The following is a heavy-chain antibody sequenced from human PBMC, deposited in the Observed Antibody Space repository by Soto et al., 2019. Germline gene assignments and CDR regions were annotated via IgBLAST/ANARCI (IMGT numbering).Heavy chain of an antibody. CDR3: ARDQDYDSSGYYGPYYYGMDV. CDR2: IWYDGSNK. V-gene: IGHV3-33*01. J-gene: IGHJ6*02. CDR1: GFTFSSYG. D-gene: IGHD3-22*01. Sequence: GGSLRLSCAASGFTFSSYGMHWVRQAPGKGLEWVAVIWYDGSNKYYADSVKGRFTISRDNSKNTLYLQMNSLRAEDTAVYYCARDQDYDSSGYYGPYYYGMDVWGQGTTVTLSS.